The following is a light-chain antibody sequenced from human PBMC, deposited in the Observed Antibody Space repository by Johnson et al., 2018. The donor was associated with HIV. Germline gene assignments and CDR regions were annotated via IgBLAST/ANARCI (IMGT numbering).Light chain of an antibody. Sequence: QSVLTQPPSVSAAPGQKVTISCSGSSSNIGNNYVSWYQQLPGAAPKLLIYETNKRPSGIPDRFSGSKSGTSATLGITGLQTGDEADYYCGTWDSSLRFGFFGTGTKVTVL. V-gene: IGLV1-51*02. CDR1: SSNIGNNY. CDR3: GTWDSSLRFGF. CDR2: ETN. J-gene: IGLJ1*01.